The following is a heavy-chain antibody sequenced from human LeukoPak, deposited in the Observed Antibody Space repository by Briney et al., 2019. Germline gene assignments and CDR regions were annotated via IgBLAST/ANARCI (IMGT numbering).Heavy chain of an antibody. CDR3: ASSRRDGFINAFDI. CDR2: IYYSGST. CDR1: GGSISSYY. Sequence: PSETLSLTCTVSGGSISSYYWSWIRQPPGKGLEWIGYIYYSGSTNYNPSLKSRVTISVGTSKNQFSLKLSSVTAADTAVYYCASSRRDGFINAFDIWGQGTMVTVSS. V-gene: IGHV4-59*08. J-gene: IGHJ3*02. D-gene: IGHD5-24*01.